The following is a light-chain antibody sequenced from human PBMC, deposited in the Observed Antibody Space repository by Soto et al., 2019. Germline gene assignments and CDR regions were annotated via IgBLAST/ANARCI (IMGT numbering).Light chain of an antibody. CDR1: QSVLYSSNNQNY. J-gene: IGKJ1*01. CDR2: WAS. V-gene: IGKV4-1*01. CDR3: QQHYSTPLT. Sequence: DIVMTQSPDSLAVSLGERATINCKSSQSVLYSSNNQNYLAWYQQKPGQPPKLLIYWASIRESGVPDRFSGSGSGTDFILTISSLQAEDVAVYYCQQHYSTPLTFGQGTKVEIK.